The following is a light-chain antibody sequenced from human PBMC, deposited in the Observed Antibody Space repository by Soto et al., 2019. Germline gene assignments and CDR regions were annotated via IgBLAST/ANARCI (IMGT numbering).Light chain of an antibody. CDR3: QQYGSSPFT. Sequence: DIVLTQSPGTLSLSPGERATLSCRASQSVSSSYLAWYQQKPGQAPRLLFYGASSRAPGIPDRFSGSGSGTDFTLTISSLEPEDFAVYYCQQYGSSPFTFGPGTKVDIK. V-gene: IGKV3-20*01. J-gene: IGKJ3*01. CDR1: QSVSSSY. CDR2: GAS.